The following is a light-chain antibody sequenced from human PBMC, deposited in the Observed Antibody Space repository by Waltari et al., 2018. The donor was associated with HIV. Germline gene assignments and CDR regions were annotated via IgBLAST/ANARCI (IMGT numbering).Light chain of an antibody. CDR2: STN. V-gene: IGLV1-44*01. J-gene: IGLJ2*01. CDR3: AAWDDSLNGLV. Sequence: QSVLTQPPSASGTPGQRVTISCSGSSSNIGSNTVNWYQQPPGTAPKLLIYSTNQRPSGVPDRFSGSKSGTSASLAISGLQSEDEADYYCAAWDDSLNGLVFGGGTKLTVL. CDR1: SSNIGSNT.